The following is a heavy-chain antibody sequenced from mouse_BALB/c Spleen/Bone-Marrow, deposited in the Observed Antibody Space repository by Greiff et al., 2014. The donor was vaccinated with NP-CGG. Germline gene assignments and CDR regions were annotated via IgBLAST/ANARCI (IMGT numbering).Heavy chain of an antibody. J-gene: IGHJ4*01. CDR3: ARKGAMITHYYAMDY. CDR1: GFTFSSFG. V-gene: IGHV5-17*02. Sequence: EVKLQESGGGLVQPGGSRKLSCAASGFTFSSFGMHWVRQAPEKGLEWVAYISNGSSTIYYADTVKGRFTISRDNPKNTLFLQMTSLRSEDTAMYYCARKGAMITHYYAMDYWGRGTSVTVSS. D-gene: IGHD2-4*01. CDR2: ISNGSSTI.